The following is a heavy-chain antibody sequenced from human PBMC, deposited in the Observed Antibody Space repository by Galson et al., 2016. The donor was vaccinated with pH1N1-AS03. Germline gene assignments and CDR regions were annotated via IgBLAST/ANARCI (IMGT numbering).Heavy chain of an antibody. Sequence: SLRLSCAASGFTFSGSTMHWVRQASGKGLEWVGRIRSKTDNYATAYAASVNGKFTIFRDDSKGTLYLQMNRLKTEDTAVYYCKEAVGDDDYWGQGTQVTGSA. V-gene: IGHV3-73*01. CDR1: GFTFSGST. CDR2: IRSKTDNYAT. CDR3: KEAVGDDDY. J-gene: IGHJ4*02. D-gene: IGHD6-19*01.